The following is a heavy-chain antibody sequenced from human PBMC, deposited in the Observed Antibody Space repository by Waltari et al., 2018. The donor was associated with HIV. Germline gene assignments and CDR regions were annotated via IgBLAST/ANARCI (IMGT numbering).Heavy chain of an antibody. CDR3: TTEGLYCSGGTCYSRFDP. CDR2: FDPEQGKT. V-gene: IGHV1-24*01. D-gene: IGHD2-15*01. CDR1: GSTLSELS. J-gene: IGHJ5*02. Sequence: QVPLLQSGAEVKKPGASLKLSCKVSGSTLSELSMHWLRQAPGKGVGWMGGFDPEQGKTIYAQNFQGRVTMTEDAATDTAYMELSSLRSEDTAVYYCTTEGLYCSGGTCYSRFDPWGQGTLVTVSS.